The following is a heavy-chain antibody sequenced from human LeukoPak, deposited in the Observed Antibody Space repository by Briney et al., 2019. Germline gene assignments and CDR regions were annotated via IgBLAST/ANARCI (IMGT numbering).Heavy chain of an antibody. D-gene: IGHD3-10*01. V-gene: IGHV1-18*01. Sequence: ASVMVSCKASGYTFTSYGISWVRQAPGQGLEWMGWISAYNGNTNYAQKLQGRVTMTTDTSTSTAYMELRSLRSDDTAVYYCARDRKYYGSGSFTPLDYWGQGTLVTVSS. CDR1: GYTFTSYG. CDR2: ISAYNGNT. J-gene: IGHJ4*02. CDR3: ARDRKYYGSGSFTPLDY.